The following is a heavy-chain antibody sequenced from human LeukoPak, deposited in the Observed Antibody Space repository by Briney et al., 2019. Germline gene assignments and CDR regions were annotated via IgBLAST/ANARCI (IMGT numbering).Heavy chain of an antibody. V-gene: IGHV1-24*01. CDR1: GYTLTELS. J-gene: IGHJ6*02. CDR2: FDPEDGET. CDR3: ATGIAVAGTYYYYGMDV. Sequence: ASVKVSCKVSGYTLTELSMHGLRQAPGKGREWMGGFDPEDGETNYAQKLQGRVTMTENTSTDTAYMELSSLRSEDTAVYYCATGIAVAGTYYYYGMDVWGQGTTVTVSS. D-gene: IGHD6-19*01.